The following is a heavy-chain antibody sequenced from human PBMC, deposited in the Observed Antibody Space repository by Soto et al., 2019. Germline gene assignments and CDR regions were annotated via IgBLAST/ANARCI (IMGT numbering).Heavy chain of an antibody. CDR1: GFTFSSYW. J-gene: IGHJ4*02. Sequence: EVQLVESGGGLVQPGGSLRLSCAASGFTFSSYWMSWVRQAPGKGLEWVANIKQDGSEKYYVDSVKGRFTISRDNAKNSLYLQMNSLRAEETAVYYCARDPYDILTGYPNFDYWGQGTLVTVSS. CDR2: IKQDGSEK. D-gene: IGHD3-9*01. V-gene: IGHV3-7*01. CDR3: ARDPYDILTGYPNFDY.